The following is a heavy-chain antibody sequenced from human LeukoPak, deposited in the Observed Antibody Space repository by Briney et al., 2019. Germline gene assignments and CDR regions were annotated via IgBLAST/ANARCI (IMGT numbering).Heavy chain of an antibody. J-gene: IGHJ6*02. D-gene: IGHD3-10*01. V-gene: IGHV3-7*01. CDR2: IKKDGSEK. CDR1: GFTFSSYW. Sequence: GGSLRLTCAASGFTFSSYWMSWVRQAPGKGLEWVANIKKDGSEKYYVESLKGRFNSYRDNAKNSLYLQMNSLRAEDTVVYYCESYGFGRYGRDVWGQDTRDSVS. CDR3: ESYGFGRYGRDV.